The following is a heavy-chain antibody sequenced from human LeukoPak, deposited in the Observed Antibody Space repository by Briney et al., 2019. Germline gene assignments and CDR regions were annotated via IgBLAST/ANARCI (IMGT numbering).Heavy chain of an antibody. CDR3: ARGLGGTMIVVVSRPGYFDY. J-gene: IGHJ4*02. D-gene: IGHD3-22*01. Sequence: ASVTVSCKASGYTFTIYGISWVRQAPGQGLEWMGWISAYNGNTNYAQKLQGRVTMTTDTSTSTAYMELRSLRSDDTAVYYCARGLGGTMIVVVSRPGYFDYWGQGTLVTVSS. CDR2: ISAYNGNT. V-gene: IGHV1-18*01. CDR1: GYTFTIYG.